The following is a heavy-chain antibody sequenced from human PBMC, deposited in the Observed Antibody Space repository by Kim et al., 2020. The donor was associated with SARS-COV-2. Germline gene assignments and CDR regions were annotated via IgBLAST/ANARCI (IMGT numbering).Heavy chain of an antibody. Sequence: VKGRFTISRDKAKNSLSLQLNSLRVEDTAVYYCARGSSSSRYILEYYFDYWGQGSLVTVSS. V-gene: IGHV3-11*05. D-gene: IGHD6-13*01. J-gene: IGHJ4*02. CDR3: ARGSSSSRYILEYYFDY.